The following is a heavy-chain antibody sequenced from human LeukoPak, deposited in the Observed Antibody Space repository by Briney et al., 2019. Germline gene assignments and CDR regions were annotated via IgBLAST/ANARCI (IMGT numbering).Heavy chain of an antibody. J-gene: IGHJ4*02. CDR2: VNPNSGAT. D-gene: IGHD2-15*01. V-gene: IGHV1-2*02. Sequence: EASVKVSCKASGYTFTSYGISWVRQAPGQRLEWMGWVNPNSGATNYAQMFQGRGTMTSDTSITTAYMELNRLRSDDTAIYYCARGGRGGTPFDFWGQGTLVTVSA. CDR1: GYTFTSYG. CDR3: ARGGRGGTPFDF.